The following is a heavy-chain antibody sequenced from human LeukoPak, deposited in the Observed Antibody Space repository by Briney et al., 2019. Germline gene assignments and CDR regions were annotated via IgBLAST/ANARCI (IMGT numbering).Heavy chain of an antibody. CDR2: INPNSGGT. V-gene: IGHV1-2*02. CDR3: SRSNSSSWYDMSAFDI. CDR1: GYTFTGYY. D-gene: IGHD6-13*01. Sequence: ASVKVSCKASGYTFTGYYIHWVRQAPGQGLEWMGWINPNSGGTNYAQKFQGRVTMTRDTSISAAYMELSRLRSDDTAAYYCSRSNSSSWYDMSAFDIWGQGTMVTVSS. J-gene: IGHJ3*02.